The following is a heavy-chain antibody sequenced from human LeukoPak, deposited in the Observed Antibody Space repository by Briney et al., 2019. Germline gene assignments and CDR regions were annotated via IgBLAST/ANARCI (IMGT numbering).Heavy chain of an antibody. Sequence: PGGALRLSCSASGFTFSSYAMHWVRQAPGKGLEWVAFIRYDGSNKYDADSVKRRFTISRDNSKNTLYLQMNSLRAEDTAVHYCAKDASRIQLWLDYFDYWGQGTLVTVSS. CDR3: AKDASRIQLWLDYFDY. D-gene: IGHD5-18*01. J-gene: IGHJ4*02. CDR2: IRYDGSNK. CDR1: GFTFSSYA. V-gene: IGHV3-30*02.